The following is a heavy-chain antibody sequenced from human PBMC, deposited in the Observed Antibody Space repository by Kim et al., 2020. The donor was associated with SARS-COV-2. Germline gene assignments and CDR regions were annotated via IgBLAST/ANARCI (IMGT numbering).Heavy chain of an antibody. Sequence: GGSLRLTCAASGFTFSSYSMNWVRQAPGKGLEWVSSISSSSSYIYYADSVKGRFTISRDNAKNSLYLQMNSLRAEDTAVYYCARDNSTYYDFWSGYSATAGTFDSWGQGTLVTVPS. CDR2: ISSSSSYI. CDR3: ARDNSTYYDFWSGYSATAGTFDS. CDR1: GFTFSSYS. D-gene: IGHD3-3*01. V-gene: IGHV3-21*01. J-gene: IGHJ4*02.